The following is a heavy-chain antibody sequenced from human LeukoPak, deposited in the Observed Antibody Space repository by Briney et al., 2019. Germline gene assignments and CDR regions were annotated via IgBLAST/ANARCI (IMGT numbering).Heavy chain of an antibody. J-gene: IGHJ6*03. CDR3: AGVRSEMATTTSLYYYYYYMDV. CDR2: IIPIFGTA. D-gene: IGHD5-24*01. Sequence: SVTVSCKASGGTFSSYAISWVRQAPGQGLEWMGGIIPIFGTANYAQKFQGRVTITTDESTGTAYMELSSLRSEDTAVYYCAGVRSEMATTTSLYYYYYYMDVWGKGTTVTVSS. V-gene: IGHV1-69*05. CDR1: GGTFSSYA.